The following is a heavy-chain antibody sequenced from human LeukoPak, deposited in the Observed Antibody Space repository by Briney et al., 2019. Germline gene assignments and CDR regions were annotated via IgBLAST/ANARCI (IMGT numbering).Heavy chain of an antibody. V-gene: IGHV3-7*03. CDR2: IKQDGSEK. CDR1: GFTFSSYW. J-gene: IGHJ6*02. CDR3: ARVRQQLVPGTYDYYYYGMDV. Sequence: GGSLRLSCAASGFTFSSYWMSWVRQAPGKGLEWVANIKQDGSEKYYVDSVKGRFTISRDNAKNSLYLQMNSLRAEDTAVYYCARVRQQLVPGTYDYYYYGMDVWGQGTTVTVSS. D-gene: IGHD6-13*01.